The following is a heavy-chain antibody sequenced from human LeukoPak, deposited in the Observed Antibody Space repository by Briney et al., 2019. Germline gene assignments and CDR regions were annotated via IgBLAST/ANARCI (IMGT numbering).Heavy chain of an antibody. CDR1: GFTFDDYA. J-gene: IGHJ4*02. D-gene: IGHD1-7*01. Sequence: GGSLRLSCAASGFTFDDYAMHWVRQAPGKGLEWVSSISSSSSYISYADSVKGRFTISRDNAKNSLYLQMNSLRAEDTAVYYCARSSRELGGYAPWELMPPFDYWGQGTLVTVSS. CDR2: ISSSSSYI. V-gene: IGHV3-21*01. CDR3: ARSSRELGGYAPWELMPPFDY.